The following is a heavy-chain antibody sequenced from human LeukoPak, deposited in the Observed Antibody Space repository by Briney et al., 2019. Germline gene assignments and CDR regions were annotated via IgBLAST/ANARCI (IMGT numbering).Heavy chain of an antibody. CDR1: GGSISSGGYY. CDR3: ASNEGYHTIPGAFDI. V-gene: IGHV4-30-2*01. D-gene: IGHD2-2*01. J-gene: IGHJ3*02. CDR2: IYHSGST. Sequence: SETLSLTCTVSGGSISSGGYYWSWIRQPPGKGLEWIGYIYHSGSTYYNPSLKSRVTISVDRSKNQFSLKLSSVTAADTAVYYCASNEGYHTIPGAFDIWGQGTMVTVSS.